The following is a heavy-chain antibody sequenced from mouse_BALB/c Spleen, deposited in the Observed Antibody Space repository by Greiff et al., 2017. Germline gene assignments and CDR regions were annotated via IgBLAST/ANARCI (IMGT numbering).Heavy chain of an antibody. CDR3: AVGLLDAMDY. CDR2: IYPGDGDT. CDR1: GYAFSSYW. Sequence: QVQLKQSGAELVRPGSSVKISCKASGYAFSSYWMNWVKQRPGQGLEWIGQIYPGDGDTNYNGKFKGKATLTADKSSSTAYMQLSSLTSEDSAVYFCAVGLLDAMDYWGQGTSVTVSS. D-gene: IGHD2-10*01. J-gene: IGHJ4*01. V-gene: IGHV1-80*01.